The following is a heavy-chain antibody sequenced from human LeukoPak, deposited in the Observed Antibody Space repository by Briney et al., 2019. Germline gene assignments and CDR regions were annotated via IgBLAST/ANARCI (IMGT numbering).Heavy chain of an antibody. CDR2: TYFRSKWYN. V-gene: IGHV6-1*01. D-gene: IGHD5-18*01. J-gene: IGHJ5*02. CDR1: GDSVSSNSAA. CDR3: AREADTAMVS. Sequence: SQTLSLTCAISGDSVSSNSAAWNWIRLSPSRGLEWQVRTYFRSKWYNHYAVSVKSRKTITPDTSKSQFSLQLNSVTPEDTAVYYCAREADTAMVSWGQGTLVTVSS.